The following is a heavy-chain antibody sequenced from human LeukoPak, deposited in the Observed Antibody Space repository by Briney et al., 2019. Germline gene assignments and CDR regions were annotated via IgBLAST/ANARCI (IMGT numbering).Heavy chain of an antibody. Sequence: SETLSLTCTVSGGSISSGSYYWSWIRQPAGKGLEWIGRIYTSGSTNYNPSLKSRVTISVDTSKNQFSLKLSSVTAADTAVYYCARHARVRYSSSWYHWFDPWGQGTLVTVSS. D-gene: IGHD6-13*01. CDR1: GGSISSGSYY. CDR2: IYTSGST. V-gene: IGHV4-61*02. CDR3: ARHARVRYSSSWYHWFDP. J-gene: IGHJ5*02.